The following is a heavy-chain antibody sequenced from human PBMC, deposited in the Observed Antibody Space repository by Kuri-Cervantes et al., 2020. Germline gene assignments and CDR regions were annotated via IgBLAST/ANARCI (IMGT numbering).Heavy chain of an antibody. J-gene: IGHJ3*02. CDR2: IYHSGST. Sequence: SETLSLTCAVSGGSISSSNWWSWVRQPPGKGLEWIGEIYHSGSTNYNPSLKSRVTISVDTSKNQFSLRLSSVTAADTALYYCARNSWGRDSFDIWGQGTMVTVSS. V-gene: IGHV4-4*02. D-gene: IGHD1-26*01. CDR3: ARNSWGRDSFDI. CDR1: GGSISSSNW.